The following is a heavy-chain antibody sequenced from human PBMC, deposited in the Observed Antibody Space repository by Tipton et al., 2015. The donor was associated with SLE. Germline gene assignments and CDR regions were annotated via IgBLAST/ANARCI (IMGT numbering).Heavy chain of an antibody. Sequence: TLSLTCSVSGGSISSSYWIWIRQPPGKGLEWLGYIYHGGSTNYNPSLKSRVTMPVDTSKNQFSLKLSSVTAADTAVYYCAREPVYYYYYMDVWGKGTTVTVSS. CDR3: AREPVYYYYYMDV. CDR1: GGSISSSY. V-gene: IGHV4-59*12. CDR2: IYHGGST. J-gene: IGHJ6*03.